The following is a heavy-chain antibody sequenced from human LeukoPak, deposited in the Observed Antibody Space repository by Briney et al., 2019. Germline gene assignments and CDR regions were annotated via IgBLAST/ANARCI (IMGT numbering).Heavy chain of an antibody. Sequence: ASVKVSCKASGYTFTGYYMHWVRQAPGQGLEWMGWINPNSGGTNYARKSQGRVTMTRDTSISTAYMELSRLRSDDTAVYYCARDDCSSTSCYPTNWFDPWGQGTLVTVSS. CDR1: GYTFTGYY. CDR2: INPNSGGT. V-gene: IGHV1-2*02. J-gene: IGHJ5*02. D-gene: IGHD2-2*01. CDR3: ARDDCSSTSCYPTNWFDP.